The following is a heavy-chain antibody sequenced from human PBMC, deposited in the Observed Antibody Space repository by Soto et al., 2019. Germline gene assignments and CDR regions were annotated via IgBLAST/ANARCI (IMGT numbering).Heavy chain of an antibody. J-gene: IGHJ1*01. CDR1: GFTFHDYA. CDR2: ISSSGSTI. D-gene: IGHD6-19*01. Sequence: WGSLRLSCATSGFTFHDYAMSWVRQAPGKGLEWVSYISSSGSTIFYADSVKGRFTISRDNAKNSLYLQMNSLRDEDTAVFYCARGDFSIGGWSAEFFQHWGQGTLVTVSS. V-gene: IGHV3-48*02. CDR3: ARGDFSIGGWSAEFFQH.